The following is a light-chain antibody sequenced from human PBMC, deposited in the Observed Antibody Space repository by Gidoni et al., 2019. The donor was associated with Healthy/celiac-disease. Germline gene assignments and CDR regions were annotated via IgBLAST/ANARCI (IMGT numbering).Light chain of an antibody. J-gene: IGKJ4*01. Sequence: DIVMTQSPLSLPVTPGEPASISFRSSQSLLHSNGYNYLDWYLQKPGQSPQLLSYLGSNRASGVPDRFSGSGSGKDFTMKISRVEAEDVGVYYCMQALQTPLTFGGGTKVEIK. V-gene: IGKV2-28*01. CDR2: LGS. CDR1: QSLLHSNGYNY. CDR3: MQALQTPLT.